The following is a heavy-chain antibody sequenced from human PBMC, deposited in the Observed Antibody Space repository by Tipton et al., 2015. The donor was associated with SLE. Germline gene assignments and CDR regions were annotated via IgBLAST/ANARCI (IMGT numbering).Heavy chain of an antibody. V-gene: IGHV4-34*01. J-gene: IGHJ4*02. CDR3: ARGYLYY. CDR2: INHSGST. Sequence: LRLSCAVYGGSFSGYYWSWIRQPPGKGLEWIGEINHSGSTNYNPSLKSRVTISVDTSKNQFSLKLSSVTAADTAVYYCARGYLYYWGPGTLVTVSS. CDR1: GGSFSGYY.